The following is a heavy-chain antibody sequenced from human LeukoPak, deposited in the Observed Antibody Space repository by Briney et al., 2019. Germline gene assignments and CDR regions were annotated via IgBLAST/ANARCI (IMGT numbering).Heavy chain of an antibody. D-gene: IGHD3-3*01. Sequence: GGSLRLSCAASGFTFSGSAMHWVRQASGKGLEWVGRIRSKANSYATAYAASVKGRFTISRDDSKNTAYPQMNSLKTEDTAVYYCTRPTNGTIFGVVIEVGLLSYYYMDVWGKGTTVTVSS. V-gene: IGHV3-73*01. J-gene: IGHJ6*03. CDR3: TRPTNGTIFGVVIEVGLLSYYYMDV. CDR2: IRSKANSYAT. CDR1: GFTFSGSA.